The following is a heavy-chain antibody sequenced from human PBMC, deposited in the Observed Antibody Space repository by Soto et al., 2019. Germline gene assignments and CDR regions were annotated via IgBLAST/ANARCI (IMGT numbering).Heavy chain of an antibody. V-gene: IGHV1-69*01. CDR1: GGTFSSYA. D-gene: IGHD3-22*01. CDR3: AREGGDYYDSSGYLGYFDY. Sequence: QVQLVQSGAEVKKPGSSVKVSCKASGGTFSSYAISWVRQAPGQGLEWMGGIIPIFGTANYAQKFQGRVTITADESTSTAYMELSSLRSEDTAVYYCAREGGDYYDSSGYLGYFDYWGQGTLVTVSS. J-gene: IGHJ4*02. CDR2: IIPIFGTA.